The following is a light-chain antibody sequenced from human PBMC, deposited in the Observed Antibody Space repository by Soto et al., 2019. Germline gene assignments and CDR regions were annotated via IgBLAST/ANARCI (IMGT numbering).Light chain of an antibody. CDR2: DVF. CDR3: QQRSDWPIT. Sequence: EIVLTQSPATLSLSPGERATLSCRASQSISSYLAWYQQKHGQAPRLLIYDVFNRATGIPARFSASGSGTDFTLTISSLEPEDFAVYYRQQRSDWPITFGQGTRLEIK. J-gene: IGKJ5*01. V-gene: IGKV3-11*01. CDR1: QSISSY.